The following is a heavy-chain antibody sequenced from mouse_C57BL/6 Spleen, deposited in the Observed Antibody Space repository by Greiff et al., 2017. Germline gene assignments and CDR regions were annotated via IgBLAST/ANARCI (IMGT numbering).Heavy chain of an antibody. CDR2: IRLKSDNYAT. Sequence: EVKVVESGGGLVQPGGSMKLSCVASGFTFSNYWMNWVRQSPEKGLEWVAQIRLKSDNYATHYAESVKGRFTISRDDSKSSVYLQMNNLRAEDTGIYYCTADPPYYYGSTWFAYWGQGTLVTVSA. J-gene: IGHJ3*01. CDR1: GFTFSNYW. V-gene: IGHV6-3*01. CDR3: TADPPYYYGSTWFAY. D-gene: IGHD1-1*01.